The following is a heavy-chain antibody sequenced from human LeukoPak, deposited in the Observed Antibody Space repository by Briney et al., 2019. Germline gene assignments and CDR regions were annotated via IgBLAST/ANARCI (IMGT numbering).Heavy chain of an antibody. D-gene: IGHD5-12*01. V-gene: IGHV3-15*01. CDR3: TQGSGYYFNY. Sequence: GGSLRLSCAASGFTFGSYAMSWVRQAPGKGLEWVGLIKSKSDGGTTDFAAPVKGRFTISRDDSKNILYLQMNSLTSEDTAIYYCTQGSGYYFNYWGQGTLVTVSS. CDR2: IKSKSDGGTT. CDR1: GFTFGSYA. J-gene: IGHJ4*02.